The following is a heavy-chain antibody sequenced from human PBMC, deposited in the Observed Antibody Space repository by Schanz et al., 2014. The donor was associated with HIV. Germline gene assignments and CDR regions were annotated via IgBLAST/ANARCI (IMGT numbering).Heavy chain of an antibody. V-gene: IGHV3-33*01. CDR1: GFTFSSYG. CDR3: ARDFFADGDLFYYDYYGMDV. J-gene: IGHJ6*02. CDR2: IWYDGSSK. Sequence: QVQVVESGGGVVQPGRSLRLSCAASGFTFSSYGMHWVRQAPGKGLEWVAVIWYDGSSKYYADSVKGRFTISRDNSKNTLYLQMNSLRVEDTAVYYCARDFFADGDLFYYDYYGMDVWGQGTTVTVSS. D-gene: IGHD4-17*01.